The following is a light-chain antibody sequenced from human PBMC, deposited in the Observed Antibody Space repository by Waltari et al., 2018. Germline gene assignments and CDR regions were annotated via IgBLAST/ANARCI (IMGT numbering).Light chain of an antibody. V-gene: IGKV3-15*01. J-gene: IGKJ2*01. CDR1: QSVSSN. CDR2: GAS. CDR3: QQYNNWPPEDT. Sequence: EIVMTQPPATLSVSPGERATSSCRASQSVSSNIAWYQQKTGQAPRLLIYGASTRATGIPARFSGSVSGTEVTLTISGMRSEDFAVYYCQQYNNWPPEDTFGQGTKLEIK.